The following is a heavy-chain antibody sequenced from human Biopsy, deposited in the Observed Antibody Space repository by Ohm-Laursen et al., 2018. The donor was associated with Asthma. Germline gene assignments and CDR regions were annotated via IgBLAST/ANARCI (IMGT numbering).Heavy chain of an antibody. Sequence: SLRLSCAASGFTFGDYWMSWVRQVPGKGLELVANIKHDGTEKNHVDSLKGRFTISRDNAKNSLYLQMNSLRDEDTAVYYCARTFHFWSPYHAEHYQLWGQGTLATVPS. J-gene: IGHJ1*01. D-gene: IGHD3-3*02. CDR3: ARTFHFWSPYHAEHYQL. CDR1: GFTFGDYW. CDR2: IKHDGTEK. V-gene: IGHV3-7*01.